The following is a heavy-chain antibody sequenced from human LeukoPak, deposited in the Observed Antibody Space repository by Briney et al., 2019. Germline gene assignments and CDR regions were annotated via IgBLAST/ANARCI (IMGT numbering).Heavy chain of an antibody. Sequence: PSETLSLTCTVSGGSISSSSYYWGWIRQPPGKGLEWIGSIYYSGSTYYNPSLKSRVTISVDTSKNQFSLKLSSVTAADTAVYYCARVPQGLRIQLWADAFDIWGQGTMVTVSS. CDR1: GGSISSSSYY. CDR3: ARVPQGLRIQLWADAFDI. V-gene: IGHV4-39*07. CDR2: IYYSGST. J-gene: IGHJ3*02. D-gene: IGHD5-18*01.